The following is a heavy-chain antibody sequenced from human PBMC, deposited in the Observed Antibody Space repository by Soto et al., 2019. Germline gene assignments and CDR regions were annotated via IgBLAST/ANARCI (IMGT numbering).Heavy chain of an antibody. Sequence: GESLKISCKGSGYSFTSYWIGWVRQMPWKGLEWMGIIYPGDSDTRYSPSFQGQVTISADKSISTAYLQWSSLKASDTAMYYCARQEGTTPYYYGMDVWGQGTTVTVSS. V-gene: IGHV5-51*01. D-gene: IGHD1-1*01. CDR3: ARQEGTTPYYYGMDV. J-gene: IGHJ6*02. CDR2: IYPGDSDT. CDR1: GYSFTSYW.